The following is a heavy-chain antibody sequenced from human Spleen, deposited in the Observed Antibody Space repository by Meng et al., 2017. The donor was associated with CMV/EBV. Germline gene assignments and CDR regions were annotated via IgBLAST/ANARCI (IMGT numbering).Heavy chain of an antibody. CDR2: IYYAGNA. V-gene: IGHV4-39*07. CDR3: ARGVSSPTSTDWFAP. Sequence: GGAMRRGVYYWGWIRRPPGKGQEWIGSIYYAGNANYRPSLKSRVSISIDTSKNEFSLRLTSVTAADTAVYYCARGVSSPTSTDWFAPWGQGALVTVSS. J-gene: IGHJ5*02. CDR1: GGAMRRGVYY.